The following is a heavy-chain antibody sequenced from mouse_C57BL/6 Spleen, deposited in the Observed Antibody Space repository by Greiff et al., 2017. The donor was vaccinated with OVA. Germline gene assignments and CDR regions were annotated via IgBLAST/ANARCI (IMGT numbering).Heavy chain of an antibody. D-gene: IGHD1-1*01. CDR1: GYTFTSYG. V-gene: IGHV1-81*01. CDR3: ARGATVVATHWYFDV. J-gene: IGHJ1*03. CDR2: IYPRSGNT. Sequence: VKLQQSGAELARPGASVKLSCKASGYTFTSYGISWVKQRTGQGLEWIGEIYPRSGNTYYNEKFKGKATLTADKSSSTAYMELRSLTSEDSAVYFCARGATVVATHWYFDVWGTGTTVTVSS.